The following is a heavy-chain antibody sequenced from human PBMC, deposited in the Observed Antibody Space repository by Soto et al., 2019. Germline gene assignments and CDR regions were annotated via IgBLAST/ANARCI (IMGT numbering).Heavy chain of an antibody. J-gene: IGHJ4*02. CDR3: AGEPYYYGSAF. D-gene: IGHD3-10*01. CDR1: GFRFSDHY. V-gene: IGHV3-11*01. Sequence: GSLRLSCAASGFRFSDHYMTWIRQAPGKGLEWVSKISGGGTTTHYADSVKGRFTVSRDNAKNSLYLQMNSLRAEDTAVYYCAGEPYYYGSAFWGQGTLVTVSS. CDR2: ISGGGTTT.